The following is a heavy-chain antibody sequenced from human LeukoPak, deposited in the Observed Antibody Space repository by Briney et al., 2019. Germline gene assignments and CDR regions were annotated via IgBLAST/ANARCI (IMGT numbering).Heavy chain of an antibody. CDR2: ISSSGSTI. CDR1: GFTFSSYE. Sequence: GGSLRLSCAASGFTFSSYEMNWVRQAPGKGLEWVSYISSSGSTIYYADSVKGRFTISRDNSKNTLYLQMNSLRAEDTALYYCAKSRLSGINDAFDIWGQGTMVTVSS. J-gene: IGHJ3*02. CDR3: AKSRLSGINDAFDI. D-gene: IGHD3-3*01. V-gene: IGHV3-48*03.